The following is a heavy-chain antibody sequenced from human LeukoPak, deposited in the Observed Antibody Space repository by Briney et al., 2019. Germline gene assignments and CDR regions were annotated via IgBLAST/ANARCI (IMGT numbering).Heavy chain of an antibody. CDR2: MRSDGTGT. Sequence: GGSLRLSCTSSTFALGSYWMHWVRQVPGGGLVWVARMRSDGTGTNYADSVKGRFTISRDNAKNSLYLQMNSLRVEDTAVYYCARGGAGYFFDFWGQGTLVTVSS. V-gene: IGHV3-74*01. CDR1: TFALGSYW. J-gene: IGHJ4*02. CDR3: ARGGAGYFFDF. D-gene: IGHD5-12*01.